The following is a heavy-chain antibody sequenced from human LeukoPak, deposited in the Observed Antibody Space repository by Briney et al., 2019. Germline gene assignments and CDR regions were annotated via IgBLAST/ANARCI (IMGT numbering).Heavy chain of an antibody. D-gene: IGHD2-2*02. CDR1: GYTFTSYY. CDR3: ARDGGYCSSTSCYSPLDY. CDR2: INPSGGST. J-gene: IGHJ4*02. V-gene: IGHV1-46*01. Sequence: SVKVSCKASGYTFTSYYMHWVRQAPGQGLEWMGIINPSGGSTSYAQKFQGRVTMTRDTSTSTVYMELSSLRSEDTAVYYCARDGGYCSSTSCYSPLDYWGQGTLVTVSS.